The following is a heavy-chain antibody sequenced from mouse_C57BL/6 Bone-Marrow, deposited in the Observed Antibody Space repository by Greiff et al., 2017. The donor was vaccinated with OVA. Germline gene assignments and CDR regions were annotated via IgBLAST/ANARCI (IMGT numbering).Heavy chain of an antibody. CDR1: GYTFTSYW. CDR3: ARRLRQGYFDY. Sequence: QVHVKQPGAELVKPGASVKMSCTASGYTFTSYWITWVKQRPGQGLEWIGDIYPGSGSTNYNAKFKSKATLTVDTSSSTAYLQLSSLTSEDSAVYYCARRLRQGYFDYWGQGTTLTVSS. CDR2: IYPGSGST. D-gene: IGHD2-2*01. V-gene: IGHV1-55*01. J-gene: IGHJ2*01.